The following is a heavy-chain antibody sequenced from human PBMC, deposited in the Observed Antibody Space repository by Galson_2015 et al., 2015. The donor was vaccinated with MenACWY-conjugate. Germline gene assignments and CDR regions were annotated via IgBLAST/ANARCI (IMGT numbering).Heavy chain of an antibody. D-gene: IGHD3-10*01. CDR3: ARERGPYDAFDV. Sequence: SLRLSCAASGVSLSSCGMHWVRQAPGKGLEWLAVIWSNGINNYYADSVRGRFTISRDDSKHSLLLQMNSLRVDDTAVYYCARERGPYDAFDVWGKGTMVTVSS. J-gene: IGHJ3*01. CDR2: IWSNGINN. CDR1: GVSLSSCG. V-gene: IGHV3-33*01.